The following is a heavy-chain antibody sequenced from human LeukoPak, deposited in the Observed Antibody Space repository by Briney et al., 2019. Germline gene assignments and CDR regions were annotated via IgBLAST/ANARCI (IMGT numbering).Heavy chain of an antibody. D-gene: IGHD2-21*02. CDR1: GFTFSNYA. Sequence: GGSLILSCAASGFTFSNYAMNWVRQAPGKGLEWVSAISDIGDKTYYADSVKGRFTIARDNSKSTVYLQLNSLRAEDTAVYYCAKDRNDHCGGDCSPPNWFDPWGQGTLVIVSS. J-gene: IGHJ5*02. CDR3: AKDRNDHCGGDCSPPNWFDP. V-gene: IGHV3-23*01. CDR2: ISDIGDKT.